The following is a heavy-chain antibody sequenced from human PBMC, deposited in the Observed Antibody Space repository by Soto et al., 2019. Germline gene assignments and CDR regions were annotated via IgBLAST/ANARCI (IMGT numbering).Heavy chain of an antibody. J-gene: IGHJ6*02. V-gene: IGHV1-18*04. CDR3: AGGGDYYGSGSYLLEV. CDR1: GYTFTSYG. D-gene: IGHD3-10*01. Sequence: QVPLVQSGAEVKKPGASVKVSCKASGYTFTSYGISWVRQAPGQGLEWMGWISAYNGNTNYAQKLQGRVTMTTDTSTSTAYMELRSLRSDATAVYYCAGGGDYYGSGSYLLEVWGHGTTVTVSS. CDR2: ISAYNGNT.